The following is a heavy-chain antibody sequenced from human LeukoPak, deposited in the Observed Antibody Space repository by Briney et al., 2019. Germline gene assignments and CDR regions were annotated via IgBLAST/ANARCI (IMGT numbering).Heavy chain of an antibody. D-gene: IGHD2-2*01. CDR2: IYPGDSDT. Sequence: GESLKISCQSSGYIFTSYWIGWVRQMPGKGLEWMAIIYPGDSDTRYSPSFRGQVTISADKSITTAYLQWSSLKASDTAMYYCARRDCSSTSCYPFDPWGQGTLVTVSS. CDR1: GYIFTSYW. V-gene: IGHV5-51*01. CDR3: ARRDCSSTSCYPFDP. J-gene: IGHJ5*02.